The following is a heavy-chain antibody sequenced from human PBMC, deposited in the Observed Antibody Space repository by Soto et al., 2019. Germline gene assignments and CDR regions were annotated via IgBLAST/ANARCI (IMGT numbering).Heavy chain of an antibody. CDR1: GYTFARYG. D-gene: IGHD2-15*01. V-gene: IGHV1-18*01. J-gene: IGHJ4*02. CDR2: ISGYNGDT. CDR3: ARYQWCVDDSCNAGAGVAY. Sequence: QVQLVQSGGEVKKPGASVKVSCKASGYTFARYGISWVRQAPGQGFDWMGWISGYNGDTYYPQTVQGRVTMTTDTSTNTAYLELRSLTYDDTAVYYCARYQWCVDDSCNAGAGVAYGGQGTLVTVSS.